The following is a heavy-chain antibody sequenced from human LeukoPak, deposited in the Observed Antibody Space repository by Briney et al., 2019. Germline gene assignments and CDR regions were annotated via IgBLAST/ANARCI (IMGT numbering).Heavy chain of an antibody. CDR1: GGSISSYY. CDR3: ARGVPAVLSYYDGMDV. J-gene: IGHJ6*02. V-gene: IGHV4-59*08. Sequence: SETLSLTCTVSGGSISSYYWSWIRQPPGKGLGWMGYIYYSGSTSYNPSLKRRVTISVDTSKNQFSLKLSSVTAADTAVYYCARGVPAVLSYYDGMDVWGQGTTVTVS. D-gene: IGHD3-16*01. CDR2: IYYSGST.